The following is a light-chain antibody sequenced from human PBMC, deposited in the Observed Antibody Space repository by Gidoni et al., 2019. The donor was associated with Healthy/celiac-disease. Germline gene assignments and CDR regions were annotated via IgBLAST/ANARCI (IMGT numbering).Light chain of an antibody. J-gene: IGLJ2*01. V-gene: IGLV2-14*01. Sequence: QSALTQPASVSGSHGQSITISCTGTSSDVGGSNYVSWYQQHPGKAPKLMIYEVSNRPSGVSNRFSGSKSGNTASLTISGLQAEDEADYYCSSYTSSSTLVVFGGGTKLTVL. CDR3: SSYTSSSTLVV. CDR1: SSDVGGSNY. CDR2: EVS.